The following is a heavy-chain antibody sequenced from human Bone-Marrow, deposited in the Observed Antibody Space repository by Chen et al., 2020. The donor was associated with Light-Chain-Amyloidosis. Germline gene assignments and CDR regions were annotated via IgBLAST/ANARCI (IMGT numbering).Heavy chain of an antibody. J-gene: IGHJ6*02. V-gene: IGHV3-7*04. D-gene: IGHD3-22*01. Sequence: EVQLVESGGGLVQPGGSLRLLCVASGFTFSSHWMSWVRQAPGKGLVWVANIKKDGSGKYYADSVKGRFTISRDNPNNSLYLEMNSLRSEDTAVYYCARGRWLGGMDVWGQGTTVTVSS. CDR1: GFTFSSHW. CDR2: IKKDGSGK. CDR3: ARGRWLGGMDV.